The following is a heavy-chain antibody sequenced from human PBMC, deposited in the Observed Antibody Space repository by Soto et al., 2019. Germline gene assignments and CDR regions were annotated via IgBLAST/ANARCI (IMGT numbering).Heavy chain of an antibody. Sequence: SETLSLTCTVSGGSISSSSYYWGWIRQPPGKGLEWIGSIYYSGSTYYNPSLKSRVTISVDTSKNQFSLKLSSVTAADTAVYYCASTRTDYYYYYMDVWGKGTTVTVSS. CDR1: GGSISSSSYY. CDR3: ASTRTDYYYYYMDV. V-gene: IGHV4-39*01. J-gene: IGHJ6*03. CDR2: IYYSGST. D-gene: IGHD1-26*01.